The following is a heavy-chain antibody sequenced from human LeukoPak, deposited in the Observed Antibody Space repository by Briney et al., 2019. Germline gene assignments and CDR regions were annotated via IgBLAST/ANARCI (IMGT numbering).Heavy chain of an antibody. J-gene: IGHJ4*02. CDR1: GFTFSNYA. V-gene: IGHV3-64*01. CDR3: TRVSGSGTYFEY. CDR2: ISSNGGST. D-gene: IGHD3-10*01. Sequence: GGSLRLSCAASGFTFSNYALHWVRLAPGKGLEYVSGISSNGGSTYYANSVKDRFSISRDNSKNTLFLQMGSLRAEDMAVYYCTRVSGSGTYFEYWGPGTLVTVSS.